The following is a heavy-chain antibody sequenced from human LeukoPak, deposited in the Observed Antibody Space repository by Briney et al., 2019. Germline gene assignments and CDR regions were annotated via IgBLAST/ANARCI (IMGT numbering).Heavy chain of an antibody. D-gene: IGHD6-13*01. V-gene: IGHV3-11*01. J-gene: IGHJ4*02. Sequence: GGSLRLSCAASGFTFSDYYMSWIRQAPGKGLEWVSYISSSGSTIYHADSVKGRFTISRDNAKNSLYLQMNSLRAEDTAVYYCARSAATNYFDYWGQGTLVTVSS. CDR1: GFTFSDYY. CDR2: ISSSGSTI. CDR3: ARSAATNYFDY.